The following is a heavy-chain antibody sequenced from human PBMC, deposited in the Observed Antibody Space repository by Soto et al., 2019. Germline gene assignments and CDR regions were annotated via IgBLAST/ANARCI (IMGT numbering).Heavy chain of an antibody. D-gene: IGHD2-8*02. J-gene: IGHJ4*02. CDR1: GVSFSCYY. V-gene: IGHV4-34*01. CDR3: ARDKITGLFDY. Sequence: PSETLSLTCAVYGVSFSCYYLTWIRQPPGTGLEWIGEINHSGSTNYNPSLKSRVTISVDTSKNQFSLKLTSVTAADTAVYYCARDKITGLFDYWGQGTLVTVSS. CDR2: INHSGST.